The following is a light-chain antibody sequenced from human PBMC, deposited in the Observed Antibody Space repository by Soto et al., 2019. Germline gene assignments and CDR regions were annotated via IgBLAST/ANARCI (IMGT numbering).Light chain of an antibody. J-gene: IGKJ2*01. CDR2: GAS. V-gene: IGKV3-15*01. CDR3: QHYNDGPTYT. Sequence: ETMVTQSPVTLSVSPGENVTISCRTIHYVSTNFAWVQHKPGQSPRLLIYGASRRATGIPDRFRGSVSGRDYRDCIITISSLQSEDSAVYYCQHYNDGPTYTCGQGTKLEIK. CDR1: HYVSTN.